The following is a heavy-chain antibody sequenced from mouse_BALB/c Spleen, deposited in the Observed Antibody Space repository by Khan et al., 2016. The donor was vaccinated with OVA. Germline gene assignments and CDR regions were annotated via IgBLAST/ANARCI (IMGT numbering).Heavy chain of an antibody. Sequence: EVQLQESGPGLVKPSQSLSLTCTVSGYSITSDYVWNCIRQFPGNQLEWMGYISYSGSTSYNPSLKSRISITRDTSKAQFFLPLKSVTSEDTAIFYCAIEVGRCDALDYWGQGTSVTVSS. CDR3: AIEVGRCDALDY. J-gene: IGHJ4*01. D-gene: IGHD1-3*01. V-gene: IGHV3-2*02. CDR2: ISYSGST. CDR1: GYSITSDYV.